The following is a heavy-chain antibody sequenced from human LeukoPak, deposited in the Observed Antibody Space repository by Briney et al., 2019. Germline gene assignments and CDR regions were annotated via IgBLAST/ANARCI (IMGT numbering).Heavy chain of an antibody. Sequence: ASVKVSCKTSGGTFTSYAIAWVRQAPGQGLEWMGKIIPISGTTNYAQKFQGRVTFTADESTSTAYMELSSLRSEDTALYYCARKLRLGGNWFDPWGQGTLVTVSS. CDR1: GGTFTSYA. V-gene: IGHV1-69*13. CDR3: ARKLRLGGNWFDP. J-gene: IGHJ5*02. D-gene: IGHD1-26*01. CDR2: IIPISGTT.